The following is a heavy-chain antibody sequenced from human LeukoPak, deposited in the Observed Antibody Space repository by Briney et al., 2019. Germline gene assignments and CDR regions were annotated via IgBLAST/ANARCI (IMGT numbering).Heavy chain of an antibody. CDR1: GFSLSAYG. V-gene: IGHV3-33*03. CDR2: IWYDGTSK. CDR3: AKDLKGRGYSYGYEDDAFDI. J-gene: IGHJ3*02. D-gene: IGHD5-18*01. Sequence: GGSLRLSCAASGFSLSAYGVHWVRQAPGKGLEWVAVIWYDGTSKDYADSVKGRFTISRDNAKNSLYLQMNSLRAEDTALYYCAKDLKGRGYSYGYEDDAFDIWGQGTMVTASS.